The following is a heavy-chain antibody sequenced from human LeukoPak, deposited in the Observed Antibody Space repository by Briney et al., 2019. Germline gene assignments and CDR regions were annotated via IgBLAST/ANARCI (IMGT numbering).Heavy chain of an antibody. D-gene: IGHD6-6*01. V-gene: IGHV3-21*01. CDR2: ISSSSSYI. J-gene: IGHJ5*02. CDR3: AKGSVAGRQRAPPKEWFDP. CDR1: GFTFSSYR. Sequence: GGSLRLSCAASGFTFSSYRMNWVRQAPGKGLEWVSSISSSSSYIYYADSVKGRFTISRDNAKNSLYLQMNSLRAEDTAVYYCAKGSVAGRQRAPPKEWFDPWGQGTLVTVSS.